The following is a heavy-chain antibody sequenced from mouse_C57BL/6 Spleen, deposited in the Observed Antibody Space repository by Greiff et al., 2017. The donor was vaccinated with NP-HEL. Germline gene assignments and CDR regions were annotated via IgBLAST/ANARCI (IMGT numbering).Heavy chain of an antibody. CDR2: IDPSDSYT. V-gene: IGHV1-59*01. CDR1: GYTFTSYW. Sequence: VQLQQPGAELVRPGTSVKLSCKASGYTFTSYWMHWVKQRPGQGLEWIGVIDPSDSYTNYNQKFKGKATLTVDTSSSTAYMQLSSLTSEDSAVYYCARPFTTVVATDAYWGQGTLVTVSA. D-gene: IGHD1-1*01. J-gene: IGHJ3*01. CDR3: ARPFTTVVATDAY.